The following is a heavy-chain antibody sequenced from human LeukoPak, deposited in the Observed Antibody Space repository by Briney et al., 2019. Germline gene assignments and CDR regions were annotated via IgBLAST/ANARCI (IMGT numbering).Heavy chain of an antibody. J-gene: IGHJ3*02. CDR2: VYYSGLT. CDR1: GGSINSTNYN. D-gene: IGHD6-19*01. Sequence: PSETLSLTCTVSGGSINSTNYNWGWIRQPPRRGPEWLASVYYSGLTYYNSSLKSRVSISVDTSKNQFSLKLTSVTAADTAVYYCARAPHTGYSSVRDAFDIWGQGTMVTVSS. V-gene: IGHV4-39*07. CDR3: ARAPHTGYSSVRDAFDI.